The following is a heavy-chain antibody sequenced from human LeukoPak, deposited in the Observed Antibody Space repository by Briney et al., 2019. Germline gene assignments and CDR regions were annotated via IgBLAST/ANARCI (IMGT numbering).Heavy chain of an antibody. CDR1: GFSLSTSGVG. J-gene: IGHJ4*02. CDR3: AHKEYYALGSLGDSFDY. CDR2: IYRDDDK. Sequence: SGPTLVNPTQTLTLTCTFSGFSLSTSGVGVGWIRQPPGKALEWLAVIYRDDDKRHSPSLKSRLTITKDISKNQVVLTMPNMDPVDTATYYCAHKEYYALGSLGDSFDYWGQGTLVTVSS. V-gene: IGHV2-5*02. D-gene: IGHD3-10*01.